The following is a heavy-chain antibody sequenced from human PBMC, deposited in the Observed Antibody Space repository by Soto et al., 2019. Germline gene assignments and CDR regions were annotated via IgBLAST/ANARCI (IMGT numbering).Heavy chain of an antibody. CDR1: GYSFTDYH. CDR3: AKGDSTDCSNGVCSFFYNHEMDV. Sequence: ASVKVSCKASGYSFTDYHIHWVRQAPGQGLEWLGRINPKSGGTSTAQKFQGWVTMTTDTSISTASMELIRLTSDDTAIYYCAKGDSTDCSNGVCSFFYNHEMDVWGQGTTVTVSS. CDR2: INPKSGGT. J-gene: IGHJ6*02. D-gene: IGHD2-8*01. V-gene: IGHV1-2*04.